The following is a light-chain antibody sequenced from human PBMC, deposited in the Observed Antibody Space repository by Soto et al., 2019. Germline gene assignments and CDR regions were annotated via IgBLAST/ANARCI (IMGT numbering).Light chain of an antibody. CDR1: QSISSW. CDR3: QQSYSTLWT. V-gene: IGKV1-5*03. CDR2: KAS. Sequence: DIQMTQSPSTLSASVGDRVTITCRASQSISSWLAWYQQKPGKAPNLLIYKASSLESGVPSRFSGSGSGTDFTLTISSLQPEDFATYYCQQSYSTLWTFGQGTTVDI. J-gene: IGKJ1*01.